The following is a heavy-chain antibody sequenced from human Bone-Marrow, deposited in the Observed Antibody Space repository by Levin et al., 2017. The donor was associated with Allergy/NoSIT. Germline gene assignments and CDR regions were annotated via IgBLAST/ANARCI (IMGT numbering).Heavy chain of an antibody. CDR1: GFTFSNVW. Sequence: PGGSLRLSCAASGFTFSNVWMSWVRQVPGKGLEWVARIVSKIDGGTIAYAAPVKGRFTISRDDSKNTLYLQMNSLRTEDTAVYYCATEDNGNFNSWGQGTMVTVSS. V-gene: IGHV3-15*04. CDR3: ATEDNGNFNS. CDR2: IVSKIDGGTI. J-gene: IGHJ4*02. D-gene: IGHD1-14*01.